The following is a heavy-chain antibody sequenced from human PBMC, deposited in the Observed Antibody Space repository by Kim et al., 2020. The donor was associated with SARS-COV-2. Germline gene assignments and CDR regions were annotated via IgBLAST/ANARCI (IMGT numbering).Heavy chain of an antibody. J-gene: IGHJ4*02. V-gene: IGHV1-69*13. CDR3: AFVAVAGTPYYFDY. CDR1: GGTFSSYA. CDR2: IIPIFGTA. D-gene: IGHD6-19*01. Sequence: SVKVSCKASGGTFSSYAISWVRQAPGQGLEWMGGIIPIFGTANYTQKFQGRVTITADESTSTAYMELSSLRSEDTAVYYCAFVAVAGTPYYFDYWGQGTLVTVSS.